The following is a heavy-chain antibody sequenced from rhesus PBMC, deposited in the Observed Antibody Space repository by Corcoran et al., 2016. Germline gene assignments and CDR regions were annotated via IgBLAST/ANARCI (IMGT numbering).Heavy chain of an antibody. D-gene: IGHD4-23*01. V-gene: IGHV3-178*01. CDR1: GSTLSDCY. J-gene: IGHJ4*01. Sequence: EGQLVESGGGLARHGGTLRLSCAASGSTLSDCYMDWVRQAPGRGLEWVSRISNGGGSTCYADSVKGRFTISRENAKNTLYFQMNSLRAEDTAVYYCASRIQTVDYWGQGVLVTVSS. CDR3: ASRIQTVDY. CDR2: ISNGGGST.